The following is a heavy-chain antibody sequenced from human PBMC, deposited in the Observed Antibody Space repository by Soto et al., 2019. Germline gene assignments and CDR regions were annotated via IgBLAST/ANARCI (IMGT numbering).Heavy chain of an antibody. J-gene: IGHJ5*02. Sequence: ASVKVSCKASGYTFTSYGISWVRQAPGQGLEWMGWISAYNGNTNYAQKLQGRVTMTTDTSTSTAYMELRSLRSDDTAVSYCARDPFGVVLNWFDPWGQGTLVTVSS. CDR2: ISAYNGNT. D-gene: IGHD3-3*01. V-gene: IGHV1-18*01. CDR3: ARDPFGVVLNWFDP. CDR1: GYTFTSYG.